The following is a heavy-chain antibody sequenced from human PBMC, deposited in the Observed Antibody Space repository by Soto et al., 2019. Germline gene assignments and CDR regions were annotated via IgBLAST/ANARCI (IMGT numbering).Heavy chain of an antibody. J-gene: IGHJ6*03. Sequence: ASVKVSCKASGYTFTSDDINWVRQATGQGLEWMGWMNPNSGNTGYAQKFQGRVTMTRNTSISTAYMELSSLRSEDTAVYYCARGRGYRRSLYYYYMDVWGKGTTVTV. CDR1: GYTFTSDD. V-gene: IGHV1-8*01. D-gene: IGHD5-12*01. CDR3: ARGRGYRRSLYYYYMDV. CDR2: MNPNSGNT.